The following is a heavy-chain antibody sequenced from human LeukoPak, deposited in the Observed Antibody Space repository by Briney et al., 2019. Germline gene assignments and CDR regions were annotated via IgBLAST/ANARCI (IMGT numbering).Heavy chain of an antibody. CDR1: GLTFSSYS. CDR2: ISSSSSHI. CDR3: ARAPRDIVVVPAAIFHFDY. J-gene: IGHJ4*02. D-gene: IGHD2-2*01. V-gene: IGHV3-21*01. Sequence: GGSLRLSCAASGLTFSSYSMNWVRQAPGKGLEWVSSISSSSSHIYYADSVKGRFTISRDNAKNSLYLQMNSLRAEDTAVYYCARAPRDIVVVPAAIFHFDYWGQGTLVTVSS.